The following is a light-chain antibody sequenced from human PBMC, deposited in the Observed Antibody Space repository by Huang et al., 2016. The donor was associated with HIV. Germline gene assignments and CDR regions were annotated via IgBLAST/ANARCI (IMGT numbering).Light chain of an antibody. CDR3: QQYHSYSWT. V-gene: IGKV1-5*03. J-gene: IGKJ1*01. CDR1: QSISYW. CDR2: KSS. Sequence: DIQMTQSPSTLSASVGDRVTITCRASQSISYWLALYQQKPGKAPNLLIYKSSSLQSGVPSWFSGCGSGTEFTLTISSLQPDDFASYYCQQYHSYSWTFGQGTKVEIK.